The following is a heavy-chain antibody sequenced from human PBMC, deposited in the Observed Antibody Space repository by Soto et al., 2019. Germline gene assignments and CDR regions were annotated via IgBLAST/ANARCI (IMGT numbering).Heavy chain of an antibody. V-gene: IGHV4-59*02. CDR3: ARDMHSGFTHYSDL. Sequence: LAVTMFGCSGAVTSHNSNGIRHFPGHGLECIAYTSYTGNTNYNPSLQSRVTISVDTSKKQLSRNLTSMTAADTAVYYCARDMHSGFTHYSDLWGQGTLVTVS. CDR2: TSYTGNT. D-gene: IGHD2-15*01. CDR1: SGAVTSHN. J-gene: IGHJ5*02.